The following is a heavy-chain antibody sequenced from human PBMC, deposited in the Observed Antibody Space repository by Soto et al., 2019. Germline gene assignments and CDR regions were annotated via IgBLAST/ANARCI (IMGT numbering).Heavy chain of an antibody. Sequence: SATLSLTCTVSGGSISSYFWSWIRQPPGKGLEWIGYIFYSGTTNYNPSLKGRVTISVDTSKNHFSLNVTSVTAADTAVYFCARGRGGTYDAFDIWGRGTMVTVS. CDR1: GGSISSYF. D-gene: IGHD1-26*01. CDR3: ARGRGGTYDAFDI. V-gene: IGHV4-59*01. J-gene: IGHJ3*02. CDR2: IFYSGTT.